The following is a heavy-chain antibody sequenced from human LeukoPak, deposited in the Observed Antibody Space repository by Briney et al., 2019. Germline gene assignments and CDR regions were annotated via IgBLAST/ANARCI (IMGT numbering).Heavy chain of an antibody. J-gene: IGHJ4*02. CDR2: INTNTGNP. Sequence: GASVKVSCKASGYTFTSYYMQGVRQAPGEGLEWMVWINTNTGNPTYAQGVTGRFVFSLDTSVSTAYLQISSLKAEDTAVYYCARGILVVDTAMVTHFDYWGQGTLVTVSS. CDR3: ARGILVVDTAMVTHFDY. D-gene: IGHD5-18*01. V-gene: IGHV7-4-1*02. CDR1: GYTFTSYY.